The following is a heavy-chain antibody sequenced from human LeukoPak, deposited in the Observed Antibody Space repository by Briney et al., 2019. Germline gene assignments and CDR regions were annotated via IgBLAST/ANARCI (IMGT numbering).Heavy chain of an antibody. Sequence: SETLSLTCTVSGGSISSSSYYWGWISQPPGKELEWIGSIYYSGSTYYNPSLKSRVTISVDTSKNQFSLKLSSVTAADTAVYYCVRRVSLFYGMDVWGQGTTVTVSS. J-gene: IGHJ6*02. CDR1: GGSISSSSYY. V-gene: IGHV4-39*01. CDR3: VRRVSLFYGMDV. D-gene: IGHD3-3*01. CDR2: IYYSGST.